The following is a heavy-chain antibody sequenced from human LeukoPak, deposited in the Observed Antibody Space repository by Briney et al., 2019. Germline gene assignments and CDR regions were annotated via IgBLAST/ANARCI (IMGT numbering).Heavy chain of an antibody. CDR3: AAFLVVAAQEGDYFDS. J-gene: IGHJ4*02. V-gene: IGHV4-59*11. Sequence: PSETLSLTCTVSGASIDSHYWSWIRQPPGKGLEWIGDIDYIYNSGNTRYSPSFQSRATISGDTSKSQVSLKLNSVTAADTAVYFCAAFLVVAAQEGDYFDSWGQGRLVIVSS. CDR1: GASIDSHY. D-gene: IGHD6-19*01. CDR2: IDYIYNSGNT.